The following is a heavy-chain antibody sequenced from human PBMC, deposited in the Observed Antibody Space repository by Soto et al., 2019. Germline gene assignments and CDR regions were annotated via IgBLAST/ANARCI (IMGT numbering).Heavy chain of an antibody. CDR3: AKYGVVTDFYYMDV. V-gene: IGHV1-69*02. CDR1: GGAFSSYS. J-gene: IGHJ6*03. D-gene: IGHD2-15*01. Sequence: QVQLVQSGAEVKKPGSSVKVSCKASGGAFSSYSITWVRQAPGQGLEWMGRIVPIVGITNYAQKFHDRVTITADRSTSTAYMELTSRESADTAGYYCAKYGVVTDFYYMDVWGRWSTVTVSS. CDR2: IVPIVGIT.